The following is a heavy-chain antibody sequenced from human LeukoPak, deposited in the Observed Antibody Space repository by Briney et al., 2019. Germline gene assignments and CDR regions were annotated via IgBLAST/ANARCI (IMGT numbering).Heavy chain of an antibody. Sequence: GGSLRLSCAASGFTFDDYALSWVRQAPGKGLEWVSSINWNAGSTSYADSVRGRFTISRDNARNSLYLQMNTLRADDTAFYYCVRVSTGYCFDSWGQGTLVTVSS. CDR2: INWNAGST. CDR3: VRVSTGYCFDS. D-gene: IGHD6-19*01. CDR1: GFTFDDYA. J-gene: IGHJ4*02. V-gene: IGHV3-20*04.